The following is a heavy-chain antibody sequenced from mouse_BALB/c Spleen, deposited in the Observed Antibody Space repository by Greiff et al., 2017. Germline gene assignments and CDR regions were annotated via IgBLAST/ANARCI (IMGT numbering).Heavy chain of an antibody. Sequence: EVQLQQSGPGLVKPSQSLSLTCTVTGYSITSDYAWNWIRQFPGNKLEWMGYISYSGSTSYNPSLKSRISITRDTSKNQFFLQLNSVTTEDTATYYCAGEGDSYQGNPFDYWGQGTTLTVSS. CDR2: ISYSGST. CDR1: GYSITSDYA. D-gene: IGHD3-3*01. J-gene: IGHJ2*01. CDR3: AGEGDSYQGNPFDY. V-gene: IGHV3-2*02.